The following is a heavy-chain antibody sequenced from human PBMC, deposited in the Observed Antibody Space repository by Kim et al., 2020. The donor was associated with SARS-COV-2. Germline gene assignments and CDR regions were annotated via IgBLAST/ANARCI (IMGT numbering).Heavy chain of an antibody. D-gene: IGHD6-19*01. V-gene: IGHV1-3*01. Sequence: YSQKFQGRVTITRDTSASTAYMELSSLRSEDTAVSYCARYWGIAVAGFDYWGQGTLVTVSS. CDR3: ARYWGIAVAGFDY. J-gene: IGHJ4*02.